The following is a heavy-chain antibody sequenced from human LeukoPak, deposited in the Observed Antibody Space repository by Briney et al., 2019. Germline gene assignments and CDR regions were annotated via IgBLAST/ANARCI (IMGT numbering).Heavy chain of an antibody. Sequence: SETLSLTCTVSGVSISSYFWSWVRQPAVKGLEWIGRIYTSGSTKYNPSLQSRVTMSLDTSKKQLSLNLGSVTAADTAVYYCARAGTSGGLCDYWGQGILVTVSS. CDR2: IYTSGST. J-gene: IGHJ4*02. V-gene: IGHV4-4*07. D-gene: IGHD1-14*01. CDR3: ARAGTSGGLCDY. CDR1: GVSISSYF.